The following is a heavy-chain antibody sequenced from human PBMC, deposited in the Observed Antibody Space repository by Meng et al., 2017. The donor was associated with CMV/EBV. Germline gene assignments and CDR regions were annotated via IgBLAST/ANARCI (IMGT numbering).Heavy chain of an antibody. J-gene: IGHJ4*02. D-gene: IGHD1-1*01. Sequence: VQLGEPGAEVKSPGASVKVSCQTSGYRFSDHYMHWVRQAPGQGLEWMGWIYPNSGGTHYAQKFQDRVTMTRDTSISTVYMELSRLTSDDTAVYYCVRDHNWGPDYWGQGTLVTASS. V-gene: IGHV1-2*02. CDR1: GYRFSDHY. CDR3: VRDHNWGPDY. CDR2: IYPNSGGT.